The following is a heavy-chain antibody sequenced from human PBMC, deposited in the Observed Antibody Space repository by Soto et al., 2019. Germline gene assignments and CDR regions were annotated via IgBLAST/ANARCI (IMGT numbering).Heavy chain of an antibody. J-gene: IGHJ4*02. CDR2: ISWNSGSI. D-gene: IGHD4-17*01. Sequence: PGGSLRLSCAASGFTFDDYAMHWVRQAPGKGLEWVSGISWNSGSIGYADSVKGRFTISRDNAKNSLYLQMNSLRAEDTALYYCAKVRGPLYGDYESKSFDYWGQGTLVTVSS. V-gene: IGHV3-9*01. CDR3: AKVRGPLYGDYESKSFDY. CDR1: GFTFDDYA.